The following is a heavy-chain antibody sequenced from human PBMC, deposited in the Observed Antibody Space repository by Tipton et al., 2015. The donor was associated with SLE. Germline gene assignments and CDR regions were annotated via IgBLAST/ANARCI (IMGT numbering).Heavy chain of an antibody. CDR2: ISSSGSTI. J-gene: IGHJ4*02. D-gene: IGHD3-10*01. CDR1: GFTFSSYE. V-gene: IGHV3-48*03. CDR3: ARRGMSGFDY. Sequence: GSLRLSCAASGFTFSSYEMNWVRQAPGKGLEWVSYISSSGSTIYYADSVKGRFTISRDNAKNSLYLQMNSLRAEDTAVYYCARRGMSGFDYWGQGTLVTVSS.